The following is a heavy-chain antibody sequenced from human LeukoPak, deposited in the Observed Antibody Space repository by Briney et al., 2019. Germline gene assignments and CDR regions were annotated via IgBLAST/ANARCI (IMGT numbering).Heavy chain of an antibody. CDR1: GGSFSGYY. CDR3: ARGLPDLGY. D-gene: IGHD1-14*01. V-gene: IGHV4-34*01. Sequence: PSETLSLTCAVYGGSFSGYYWSWIRQPPGKGLEWIGEINHSGSTNYNPSLTSRVTISVDTSKNQFSLKLSSVTAADTAVYYCARGLPDLGYWGQGSLVTVSS. CDR2: INHSGST. J-gene: IGHJ4*01.